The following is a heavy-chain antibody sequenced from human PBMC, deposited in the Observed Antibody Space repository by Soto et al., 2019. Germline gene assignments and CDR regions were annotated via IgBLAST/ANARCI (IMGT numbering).Heavy chain of an antibody. CDR2: INSDGSST. J-gene: IGHJ3*02. CDR1: GFTFSSYW. CDR3: ARGITYDSPGPAFDI. D-gene: IGHD3-3*01. Sequence: VQLVESGGGLVQPGGSLRLSCAASGFTFSSYWMHWVRQAPGKGLVWVSRINSDGSSTSYADSVKGRFTISRDNAKNTLYLQMNSLRAEDTAVYYCARGITYDSPGPAFDIWGQGTMVTVSS. V-gene: IGHV3-74*01.